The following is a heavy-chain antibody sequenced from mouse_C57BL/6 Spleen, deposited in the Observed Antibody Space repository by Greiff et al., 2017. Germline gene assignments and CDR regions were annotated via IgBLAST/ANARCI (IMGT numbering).Heavy chain of an antibody. Sequence: EVKLMESGGGLVKPGGSLTLSCAASGFTFSDYGMHWVRQAPEKGLEWVAYISSGSSTIYYADTVKGRFTISRDNAKNTLFLQMTSLRSEDTAMYYCARRYDGSWEYFDYWGQGTTLTVSS. D-gene: IGHD2-14*01. CDR3: ARRYDGSWEYFDY. J-gene: IGHJ2*01. CDR2: ISSGSSTI. V-gene: IGHV5-17*01. CDR1: GFTFSDYG.